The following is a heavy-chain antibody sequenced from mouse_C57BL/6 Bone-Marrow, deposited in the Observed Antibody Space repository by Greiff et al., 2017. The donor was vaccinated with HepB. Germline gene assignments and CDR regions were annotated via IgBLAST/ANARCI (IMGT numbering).Heavy chain of an antibody. V-gene: IGHV1-39*01. Sequence: VHVKQSGPELVKPGASVKISCKASGYSFTDYNMNWVKQSNGKSLEWIGVINPNYGTTSYNQKFKGKATLTVDQSSSTAYMQLNSLTSEDSAVYYCARPPFTTVVATVDYWGQGTTLTVSS. D-gene: IGHD1-1*01. CDR3: ARPPFTTVVATVDY. CDR1: GYSFTDYN. CDR2: INPNYGTT. J-gene: IGHJ2*01.